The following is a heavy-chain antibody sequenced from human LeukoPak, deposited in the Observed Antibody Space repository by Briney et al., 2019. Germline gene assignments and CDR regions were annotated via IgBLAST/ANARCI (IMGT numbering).Heavy chain of an antibody. CDR2: ISAYNGNT. J-gene: IGHJ6*03. CDR1: GGTFSSYA. V-gene: IGHV1-18*01. D-gene: IGHD2-21*01. CDR3: ARRVGIDYYYYYMDV. Sequence: GASVKVSCKASGGTFSSYAISWVRQAPGQGLEWMGWISAYNGNTNYAQKLQGRVTMTTDTSTSTAYMELRSLRSDDTAVYYCARRVGIDYYYYYMDVWSKGTTVTVSS.